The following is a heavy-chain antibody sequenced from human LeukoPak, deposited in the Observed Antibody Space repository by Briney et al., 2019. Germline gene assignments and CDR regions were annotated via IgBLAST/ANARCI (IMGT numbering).Heavy chain of an antibody. V-gene: IGHV3-21*01. D-gene: IGHD5-18*01. J-gene: IGHJ4*02. Sequence: GGSLRLSCAASGFTFSSYSMNWVRQAPGKGLEWVSAISGSSSYIYYADSVKGRFTISRDNAKNSLYLQMNSLRAEDTAVYYCAREYSYGSLYYFDYWGQGTLVTVSS. CDR2: ISGSSSYI. CDR3: AREYSYGSLYYFDY. CDR1: GFTFSSYS.